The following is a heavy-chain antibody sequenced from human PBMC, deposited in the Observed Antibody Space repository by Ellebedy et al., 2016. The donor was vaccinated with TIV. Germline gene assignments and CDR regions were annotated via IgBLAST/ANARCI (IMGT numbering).Heavy chain of an antibody. CDR2: IAYDGSTK. Sequence: GESLKISXAASGFNFDTYGIHWIRQAPGKGLEWVAVIAYDGSTKHVADSVRGRFTISRDNSKEMVYLQMNSLRAEDTAVYYCVRAMGAAFRPGRTMDFDYWGQGTLVTVSS. CDR1: GFNFDTYG. J-gene: IGHJ4*02. D-gene: IGHD1-26*01. V-gene: IGHV3-30*03. CDR3: VRAMGAAFRPGRTMDFDY.